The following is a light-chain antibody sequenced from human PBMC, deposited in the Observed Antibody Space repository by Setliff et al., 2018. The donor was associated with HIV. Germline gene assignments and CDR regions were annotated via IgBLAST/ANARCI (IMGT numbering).Light chain of an antibody. CDR2: EVN. CDR1: SSDVGNYNR. CDR3: CAYTSTSTPV. Sequence: QSALAQPRSVSGSPGQSVTISCTGTSSDVGNYNRVSWYQQPPGTAPKLILYEVNYRPSGVPDRFSGSKSGNTASLTISGLQAEDEADYYCCAYTSTSTPVFGSGTKVTVL. J-gene: IGLJ1*01. V-gene: IGLV2-18*02.